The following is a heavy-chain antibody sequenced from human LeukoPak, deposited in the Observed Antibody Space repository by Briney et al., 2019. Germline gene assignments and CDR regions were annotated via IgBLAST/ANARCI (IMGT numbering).Heavy chain of an antibody. Sequence: GGSLRLSCAASGFTFSTYGMHWVRQAPGRGLEWVTFIQDDGNKKYYGDSVKGRFTISRDNSKNTVYLQMNSLRGEDTALYYCVKDSEVLNYWGQGTVVTVSS. CDR3: VKDSEVLNY. V-gene: IGHV3-30*02. CDR1: GFTFSTYG. D-gene: IGHD3-10*01. CDR2: IQDDGNKK. J-gene: IGHJ4*02.